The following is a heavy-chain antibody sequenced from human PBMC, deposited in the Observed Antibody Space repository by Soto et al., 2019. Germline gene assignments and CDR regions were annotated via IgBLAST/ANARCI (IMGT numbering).Heavy chain of an antibody. CDR1: GFTFSSYA. D-gene: IGHD6-6*01. Sequence: PGGSLRLSCAASGFTFSSYAMSWVRQAPGKGLEWVSAISGSGGSTYYADSVKGRFTISGDNSKNTLYLQMNSLRAEDTAVYYSAITYSSSTNYYSGMDVWGQGTTVTVS. J-gene: IGHJ6*02. CDR3: AITYSSSTNYYSGMDV. CDR2: ISGSGGST. V-gene: IGHV3-23*01.